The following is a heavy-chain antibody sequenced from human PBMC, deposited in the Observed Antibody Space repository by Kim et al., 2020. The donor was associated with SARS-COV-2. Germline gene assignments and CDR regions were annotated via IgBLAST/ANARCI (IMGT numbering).Heavy chain of an antibody. D-gene: IGHD4-17*01. V-gene: IGHV1-2*06. J-gene: IGHJ4*02. CDR2: INPNSGAT. Sequence: ASVKVSCKASGYTFIDYYIHWVRQAPGQGLEWMGRINPNSGATDYARKFQDRVTMSTDTSISTAYMELDSLGSDDTALYFCARVPLTWTTVGHFDNWGQETLVTVSS. CDR3: ARVPLTWTTVGHFDN. CDR1: GYTFIDYY.